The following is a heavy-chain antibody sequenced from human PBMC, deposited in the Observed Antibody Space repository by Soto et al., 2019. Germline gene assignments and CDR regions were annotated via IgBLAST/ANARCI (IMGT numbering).Heavy chain of an antibody. D-gene: IGHD2-15*01. J-gene: IGHJ4*03. CDR3: ARAGIFCSGGSCYATNFDY. V-gene: IGHV1-18*01. CDR1: GYTFTSYG. Sequence: GASVKVSCKASGYTFTSYGISWVRQAPGQGLEWMGWISAYNGNTNYAQKLQGRVTMTTDTSTSTAYMELRSLRSDDTAVYYCARAGIFCSGGSCYATNFDYWGQGTMVTVS. CDR2: ISAYNGNT.